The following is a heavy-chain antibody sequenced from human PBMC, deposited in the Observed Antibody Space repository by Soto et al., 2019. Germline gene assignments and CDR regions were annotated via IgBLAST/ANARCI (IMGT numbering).Heavy chain of an antibody. V-gene: IGHV3-23*01. Sequence: EVQLLESGGGLVQPGGSLRLSCAASGFTFTSYAMSWVRQAPGKGLEWVSAISGSGGSTDYADSVKGRFTISRDNSKNTLYLQMNRLRAEDTAVYYCANYDSSGYYYRHFQHWGQGTLVTVSS. J-gene: IGHJ1*01. CDR2: ISGSGGST. D-gene: IGHD3-22*01. CDR3: ANYDSSGYYYRHFQH. CDR1: GFTFTSYA.